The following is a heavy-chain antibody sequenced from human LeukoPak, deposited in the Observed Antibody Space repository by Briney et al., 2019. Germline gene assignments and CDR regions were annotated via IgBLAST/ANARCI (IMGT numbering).Heavy chain of an antibody. V-gene: IGHV4-34*01. D-gene: IGHD3-10*01. Sequence: SETLSLTCAVYGGSFSGYCWSWIRQPPGKGLEWIGEINHSGSTNYNPSLKSRVTISVDTSKNQFSLKLSSVTAADTAVYYCASSHPGYGSGSYPNYGMDVWGQGTTVTVSS. CDR2: INHSGST. J-gene: IGHJ6*02. CDR3: ASSHPGYGSGSYPNYGMDV. CDR1: GGSFSGYC.